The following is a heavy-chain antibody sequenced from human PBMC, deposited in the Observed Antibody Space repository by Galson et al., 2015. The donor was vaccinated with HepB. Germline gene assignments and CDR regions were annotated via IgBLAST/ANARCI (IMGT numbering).Heavy chain of an antibody. J-gene: IGHJ4*02. V-gene: IGHV3-21*01. CDR1: GFSFSSYS. D-gene: IGHD4-17*01. Sequence: SLRLSCAASGFSFSSYSMNWVRQAPGKGLEWVSSIDSSSSYIYYADSVKGRFTVSRDNSKNTVYLQMNSLRVEDTAVYYCARDYGDYHGTDYWGQGTLVTVSS. CDR3: ARDYGDYHGTDY. CDR2: IDSSSSYI.